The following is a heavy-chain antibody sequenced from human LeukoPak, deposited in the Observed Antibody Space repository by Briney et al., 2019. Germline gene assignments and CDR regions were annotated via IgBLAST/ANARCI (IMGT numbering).Heavy chain of an antibody. J-gene: IGHJ4*02. CDR2: MNANSGNT. CDR3: PRGPRACFDY. Sequence: ASVKVSCKASGYTFTSYDINWGRQAPGQGLEWMGWMNANSGNTVYAQKLQGRVTMTRNTSISRAYMELSSLRSEDPAVYSCPRGPRACFDYWGQGTLVTVSS. V-gene: IGHV1-8*01. D-gene: IGHD3-10*01. CDR1: GYTFTSYD.